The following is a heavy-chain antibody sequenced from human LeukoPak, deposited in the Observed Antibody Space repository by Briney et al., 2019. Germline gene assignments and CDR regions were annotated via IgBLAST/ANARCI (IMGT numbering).Heavy chain of an antibody. CDR1: GFTFSSYA. CDR3: ARDTSFAVGATLDF. J-gene: IGHJ4*02. D-gene: IGHD1-26*01. Sequence: GGSLRLSCAASGFTFSSYAMHWVRQAPAKGLEWVAVVSYDGSNKYYANSVKGRFTISRDKSKKTLHLQMNSLRAEDTAIYYCARDTSFAVGATLDFWGQGTLVTVSS. CDR2: VSYDGSNK. V-gene: IGHV3-30*04.